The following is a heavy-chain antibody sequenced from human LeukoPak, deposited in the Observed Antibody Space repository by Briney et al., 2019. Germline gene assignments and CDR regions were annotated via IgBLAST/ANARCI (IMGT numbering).Heavy chain of an antibody. J-gene: IGHJ6*03. D-gene: IGHD4-11*01. CDR2: MNPNSGNT. Sequence: ASVKVSCKASGYTFTSYDINWVRQATGQGLEWMGWMNPNSGNTGYAQKFQGRVTMIRNTSISTAYMELSSLRSEDTAVYYCARKSYSNYGYYYYYYMDVWGKGTTVTVSS. V-gene: IGHV1-8*01. CDR1: GYTFTSYD. CDR3: ARKSYSNYGYYYYYYMDV.